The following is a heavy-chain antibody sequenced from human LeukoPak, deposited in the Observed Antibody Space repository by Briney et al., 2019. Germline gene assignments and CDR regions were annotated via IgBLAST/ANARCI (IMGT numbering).Heavy chain of an antibody. Sequence: SVKVSCKASGGTFSSYAISWVRQAPGQGLEWIGGIIPIFGTANYAQKFQGRVTITTDESTSTAYMELSSLRSEDTAVYYCARGRVLRFLEWLPRYYYYMDVWGKGTTVTVSS. CDR3: ARGRVLRFLEWLPRYYYYMDV. CDR1: GGTFSSYA. J-gene: IGHJ6*03. D-gene: IGHD3-3*01. CDR2: IIPIFGTA. V-gene: IGHV1-69*05.